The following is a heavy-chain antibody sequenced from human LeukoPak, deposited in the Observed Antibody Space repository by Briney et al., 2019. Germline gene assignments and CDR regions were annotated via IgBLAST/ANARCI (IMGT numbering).Heavy chain of an antibody. D-gene: IGHD3-22*01. Sequence: GGPLRLSCAASGFTFSSYAMSWVRQAPGMGLEWVSAISGSGGSTYYADSVKGRFTISRDNSKNTLYLQMNSLRAEDTAVYYCAKDLGYYDSSGYYTLLDYWGQGTLVTVSS. CDR1: GFTFSSYA. V-gene: IGHV3-23*01. CDR2: ISGSGGST. CDR3: AKDLGYYDSSGYYTLLDY. J-gene: IGHJ4*02.